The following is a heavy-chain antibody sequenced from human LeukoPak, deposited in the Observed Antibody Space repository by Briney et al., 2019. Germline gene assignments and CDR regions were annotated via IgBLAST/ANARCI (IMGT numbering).Heavy chain of an antibody. CDR1: GFTFSSYA. CDR3: AKGWRNTGSPTDC. J-gene: IGHJ4*02. D-gene: IGHD1-26*01. V-gene: IGHV3-23*01. Sequence: GGSLRLSCAASGFTFSSYAMNWVRQAPGKGLEWVSAVSGSGGSTYYADSVRGRFTISRDNSKNTLYLQMNNLRAEDTAVYYCAKGWRNTGSPTDCWGQGTLVTVSS. CDR2: VSGSGGST.